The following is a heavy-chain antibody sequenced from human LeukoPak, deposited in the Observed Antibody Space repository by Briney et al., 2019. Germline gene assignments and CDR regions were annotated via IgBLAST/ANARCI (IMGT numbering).Heavy chain of an antibody. V-gene: IGHV3-9*01. J-gene: IGHJ3*02. Sequence: PGRSLRLSCAASGFTFDDYAMHWVRQAPGKGLEWVSGISWNSGSIGYADSVKGRFTISRDNAKNSLYLQMNSLRAEDTALYYCAKGRSGSYYPDRSAFDIWGQGTMVTVSS. CDR3: AKGRSGSYYPDRSAFDI. CDR1: GFTFDDYA. D-gene: IGHD1-26*01. CDR2: ISWNSGSI.